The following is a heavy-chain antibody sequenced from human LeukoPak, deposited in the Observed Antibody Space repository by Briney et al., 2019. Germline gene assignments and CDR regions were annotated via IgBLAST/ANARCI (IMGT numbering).Heavy chain of an antibody. J-gene: IGHJ4*02. V-gene: IGHV4-61*08. CDR3: ARGGSSGWYEDF. CDR2: VYNSGST. Sequence: SETLSLTCTVSGGSISSGDYYWSWIRQPPGKELEWIGYVYNSGSTNYNPSLKSRVTISVDTSKNQFSLKLRSVTAADTAVYYCARGGSSGWYEDFWGQGTLVTVSS. CDR1: GGSISSGDYY. D-gene: IGHD6-19*01.